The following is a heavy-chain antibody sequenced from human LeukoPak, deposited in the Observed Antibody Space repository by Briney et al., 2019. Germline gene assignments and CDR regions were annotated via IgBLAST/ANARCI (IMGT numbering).Heavy chain of an antibody. Sequence: SSETLTLTCTISGGSITSGDSFWTWIRHHPEKGLEWIGYISYSGSPYYNPSLQTRVTISSDMSKNQFSLKLASVTAADTAVYYCATDHLAAAGYNWFDTWGQGILVTVSS. CDR2: ISYSGSP. CDR3: ATDHLAAAGYNWFDT. J-gene: IGHJ5*02. D-gene: IGHD6-13*01. V-gene: IGHV4-31*03. CDR1: GGSITSGDSF.